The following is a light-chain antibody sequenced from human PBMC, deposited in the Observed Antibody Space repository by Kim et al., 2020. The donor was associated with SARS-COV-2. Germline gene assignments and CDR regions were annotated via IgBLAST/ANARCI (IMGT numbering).Light chain of an antibody. V-gene: IGKV1-17*01. J-gene: IGKJ5*01. Sequence: DIQMTQSPSSLSASVGVRVTITCRASQDIRNDLGWYQQNPGRAPKRLIYGASSLQSGVPSRFSGSGSGTEFTLTISSVQPEDFATYFCLQHSTYPITFGQRTRLEIK. CDR2: GAS. CDR1: QDIRND. CDR3: LQHSTYPIT.